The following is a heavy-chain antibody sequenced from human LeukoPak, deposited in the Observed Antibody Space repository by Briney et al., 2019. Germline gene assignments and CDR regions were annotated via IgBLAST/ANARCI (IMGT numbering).Heavy chain of an antibody. D-gene: IGHD3-9*01. CDR1: GYSFSTYW. V-gene: IGHV5-51*01. CDR3: ARARLTGYGAFDI. J-gene: IGHJ3*02. Sequence: GESLKISCKGSGYSFSTYWIGWVRQMPGKGLEWMGIIYPGDSDTRYSPSFQGQVTISADKSISTAYLQWSSLKASDTAMYYCARARLTGYGAFDIWGQGTMVTVSS. CDR2: IYPGDSDT.